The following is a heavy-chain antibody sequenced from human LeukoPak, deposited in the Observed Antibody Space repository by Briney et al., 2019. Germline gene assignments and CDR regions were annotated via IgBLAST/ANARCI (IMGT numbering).Heavy chain of an antibody. Sequence: GGSLRLSCAASGFTFSSYGMHWVRQAPGKGLEWVAVIWYDGSNKYYADSVKGRFTISRDNSKNTLYLQMNSLRAEDTAVYYCARAGCCSGGNCYGVDYWGQGTLVTVSS. CDR2: IWYDGSNK. V-gene: IGHV3-33*01. J-gene: IGHJ4*02. CDR1: GFTFSSYG. D-gene: IGHD2-15*01. CDR3: ARAGCCSGGNCYGVDY.